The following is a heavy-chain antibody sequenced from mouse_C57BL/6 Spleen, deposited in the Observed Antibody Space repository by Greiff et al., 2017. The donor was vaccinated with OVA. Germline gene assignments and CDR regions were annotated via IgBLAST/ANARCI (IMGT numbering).Heavy chain of an antibody. D-gene: IGHD1-1*01. J-gene: IGHJ3*01. CDR2: IYPRDGST. Sequence: VQLHQSGPELVKPGASVKLSCKASGYTFTSYDINWVKQRPGQGLDWIGWIYPRDGSTKYNEKFKGKATLTVDTSSSNAYMERHSLTSEDSAVYFCARPYCSIPDWFAYWGQGTLVTVSA. V-gene: IGHV1-85*01. CDR1: GYTFTSYD. CDR3: ARPYCSIPDWFAY.